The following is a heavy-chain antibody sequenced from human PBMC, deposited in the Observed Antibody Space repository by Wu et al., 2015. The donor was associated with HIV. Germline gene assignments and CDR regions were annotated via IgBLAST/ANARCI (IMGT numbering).Heavy chain of an antibody. J-gene: IGHJ4*02. Sequence: QVQLVQSGAEVKKPGSSVKVSCKASGGTFSSYAISWVRQAPGQGLEWMGGIIPIFGTANYAQKFQGRVTITTDESTSTAYMELSSLRSEDTAVYYCARGGGATNSHGILFDYWGPGEPWSPSPQ. D-gene: IGHD1-26*01. CDR3: ARGGGATNSHGILFDY. V-gene: IGHV1-69*05. CDR2: IIPIFGTA. CDR1: GGTFSSYA.